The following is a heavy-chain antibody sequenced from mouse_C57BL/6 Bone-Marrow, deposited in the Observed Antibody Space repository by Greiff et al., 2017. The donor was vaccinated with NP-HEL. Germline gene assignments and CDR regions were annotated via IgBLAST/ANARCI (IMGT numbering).Heavy chain of an antibody. V-gene: IGHV1-39*01. D-gene: IGHD1-2*01. Sequence: LVESGPELVKPGASVKISCKASGYSFTDYNMNWVKQSNGKSLEWIGVINPNYGTTSYNQKFKGKATLTVDQSSSTAYMQLNSLTSEDSAVYYCARGRVTTAPRAMDYWGQGTSVTVSS. J-gene: IGHJ4*01. CDR3: ARGRVTTAPRAMDY. CDR1: GYSFTDYN. CDR2: INPNYGTT.